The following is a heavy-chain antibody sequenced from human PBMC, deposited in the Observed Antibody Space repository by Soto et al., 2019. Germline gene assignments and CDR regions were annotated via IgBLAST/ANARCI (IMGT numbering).Heavy chain of an antibody. CDR3: ARDRLRSQHLDRNWFDP. J-gene: IGHJ5*02. CDR2: INAGNGNT. V-gene: IGHV1-3*01. CDR1: GYTFTSYA. D-gene: IGHD6-13*01. Sequence: ASVKVSCKASGYTFTSYAMHWVRQAPGQRLEWMGWINAGNGNTKYSQKFQGRVTITRDTSASTAYMELSSLRSEDTAVYYCARDRLRSQHLDRNWFDPWGQGTLVTVSS.